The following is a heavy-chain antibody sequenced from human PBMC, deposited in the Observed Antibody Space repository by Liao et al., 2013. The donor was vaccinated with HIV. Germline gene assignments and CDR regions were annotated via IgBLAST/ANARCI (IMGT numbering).Heavy chain of an antibody. Sequence: QVQLQESGPGLVKPSETLSLTCTVSGDSISNYYWNWIRQPAGKALEWIGRIYVSGSTNYSPSLQGRITMLVDTSKNQFSLSLGSVTAADTAVYYCVRDGGVHYNYYVDVWGKGTTVTVSS. CDR1: GDSISNYY. CDR3: VRDGGVHYNYYVDV. CDR2: IYVSGST. J-gene: IGHJ6*03. D-gene: IGHD2-8*02. V-gene: IGHV4-4*07.